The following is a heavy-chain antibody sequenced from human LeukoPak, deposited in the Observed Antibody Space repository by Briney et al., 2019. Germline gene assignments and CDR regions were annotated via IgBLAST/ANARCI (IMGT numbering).Heavy chain of an antibody. V-gene: IGHV1-24*01. CDR1: GYTLTELS. D-gene: IGHD3-9*01. Sequence: ASVKVSCKVSGYTLTELSMHWVRQAPGKGLEWMGGFDPEDGETIYAQKFQGRVTMTEDTSTDTAYMELSSLRSEDTAVYYCAIYPKTGYYMGYYFDYWGQGTLVTVSS. J-gene: IGHJ4*02. CDR3: AIYPKTGYYMGYYFDY. CDR2: FDPEDGET.